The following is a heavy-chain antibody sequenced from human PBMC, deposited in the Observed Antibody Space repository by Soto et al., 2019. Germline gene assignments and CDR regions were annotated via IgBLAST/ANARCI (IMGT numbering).Heavy chain of an antibody. D-gene: IGHD3-22*01. CDR1: GFIFSSSA. CDR2: IVVGTGNT. V-gene: IGHV1-58*01. J-gene: IGHJ6*02. CDR3: AADSAGYDSREFYYYGLDV. Sequence: SVKVSCKASGFIFSSSAVQWLRQSGGQGLEWIGRIVVGTGNTNYAQKFQERVTITRDMPTNTAYLEVSGLRSEDTAVYYCAADSAGYDSREFYYYGLDVWGQGTTVTVSS.